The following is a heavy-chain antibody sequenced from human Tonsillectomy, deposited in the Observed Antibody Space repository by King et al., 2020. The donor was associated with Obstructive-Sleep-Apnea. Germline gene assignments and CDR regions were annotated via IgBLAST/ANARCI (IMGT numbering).Heavy chain of an antibody. Sequence: VQLVESGAEVKKPGASVKVSCKASGYTFTSHGISWVRQAPGQGLEWMGWISTYNGNTNYAQKLQGRVTMTTDTSTSTAYMELRSLRSDDTAVYYCARALYDSSAQMWDYWGQGTLVTVSS. D-gene: IGHD3-22*01. CDR3: ARALYDSSAQMWDY. CDR1: GYTFTSHG. CDR2: ISTYNGNT. V-gene: IGHV1-18*04. J-gene: IGHJ4*02.